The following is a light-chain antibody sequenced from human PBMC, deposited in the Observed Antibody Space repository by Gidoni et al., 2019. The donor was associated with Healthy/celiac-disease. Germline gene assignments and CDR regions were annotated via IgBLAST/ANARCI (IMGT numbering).Light chain of an antibody. CDR1: QSVSSY. CDR2: DAS. Sequence: EIVLTQSPATLSLSPGERATLSCRASQSVSSYLAWYQQKPGQAPRLLIYDASNRANGIPARFSGSESGTDFTITISSLEPEDFSVYYCQQRSNWPPYTFGQGTKLEIK. J-gene: IGKJ2*01. CDR3: QQRSNWPPYT. V-gene: IGKV3-11*01.